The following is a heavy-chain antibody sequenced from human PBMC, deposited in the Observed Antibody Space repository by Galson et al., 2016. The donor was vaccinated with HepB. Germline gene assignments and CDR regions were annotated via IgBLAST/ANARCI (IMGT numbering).Heavy chain of an antibody. CDR1: GGSFSGYY. D-gene: IGHD3-22*01. Sequence: LSLTCAVHGGSFSGYYWNWIRQPAGKGPEWIGEINHSGSTNYNTSLKGRVTISVDMSKNQFSLRLNSVTAEDTAVYYCAKGSSGYYYVSDHWGQGTLVTVSS. J-gene: IGHJ4*02. CDR3: AKGSSGYYYVSDH. CDR2: INHSGST. V-gene: IGHV4-34*01.